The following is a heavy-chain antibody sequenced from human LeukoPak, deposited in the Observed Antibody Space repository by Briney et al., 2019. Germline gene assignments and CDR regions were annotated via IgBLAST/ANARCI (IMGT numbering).Heavy chain of an antibody. Sequence: PGGSLRLSCAASRFAFNNYGMHWVRQAPGKGLEWVAFIQYDGTNKYYIDSVKGRFSISRDNSKNTLYLQMNSLRAEDTAVYYCARAHTITIFGVVIMPLGYWGQGTLVTVSS. J-gene: IGHJ4*02. V-gene: IGHV3-30*02. D-gene: IGHD3-3*01. CDR3: ARAHTITIFGVVIMPLGY. CDR1: RFAFNNYG. CDR2: IQYDGTNK.